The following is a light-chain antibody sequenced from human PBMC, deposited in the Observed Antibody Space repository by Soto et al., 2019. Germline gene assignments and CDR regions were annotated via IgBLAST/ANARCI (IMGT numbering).Light chain of an antibody. J-gene: IGKJ4*01. CDR3: QQLNISPFT. V-gene: IGKV1-9*01. Sequence: DIQLTQYPSFLSASVGVRVTLTCRASQVIARYLAWYQQKPGQAPKLLIYAASTLQSGVPASFSGSGSGTEFTLTISSLQPEDFATNYCQQLNISPFTFGLGTKVEIK. CDR1: QVIARY. CDR2: AAS.